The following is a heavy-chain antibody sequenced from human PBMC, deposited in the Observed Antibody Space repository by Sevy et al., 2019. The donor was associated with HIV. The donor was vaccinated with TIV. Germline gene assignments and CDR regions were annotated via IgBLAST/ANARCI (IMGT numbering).Heavy chain of an antibody. V-gene: IGHV4-59*01. D-gene: IGHD3-22*01. Sequence: SETLSLTCTVSGGSISSYYWSWIRQPPGKGLEWIGYIYYSGSTNYNPSLKSRVTISVDTSKNQFSLKLGSVTAADTAVYYCARESYYDSSGYVNDAFDIWGQGTMVTVSS. CDR1: GGSISSYY. CDR2: IYYSGST. CDR3: ARESYYDSSGYVNDAFDI. J-gene: IGHJ3*02.